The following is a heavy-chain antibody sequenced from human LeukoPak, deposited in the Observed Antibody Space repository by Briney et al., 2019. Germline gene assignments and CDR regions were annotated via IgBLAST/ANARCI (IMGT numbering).Heavy chain of an antibody. CDR3: ARDRLFGNLPDY. V-gene: IGHV3-7*01. Sequence: GGSLRLSCAASGFTFSSYWMSWVRQAPGKGLEWVANIKQDGSEKNYVDSVKGRFTISRDNAKNSLNLQMNSLRAEDTAVYYCARDRLFGNLPDYWGQGTLVTVSS. J-gene: IGHJ4*02. CDR2: IKQDGSEK. CDR1: GFTFSSYW. D-gene: IGHD1-7*01.